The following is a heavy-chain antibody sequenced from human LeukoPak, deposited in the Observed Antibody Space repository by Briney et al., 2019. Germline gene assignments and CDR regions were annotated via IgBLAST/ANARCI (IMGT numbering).Heavy chain of an antibody. CDR1: GGSISSYY. Sequence: PSETLSLTCTVSGGSISSYYWSWIRQPPGKGLEWIGYIYYSGSTNYNSSLKSRVTISVDTSKNQFSLKLSSVTAADTAVYYCARGHMITFGFYGKFDPWGQGTLVTVSS. CDR3: ARGHMITFGFYGKFDP. D-gene: IGHD3-16*01. V-gene: IGHV4-59*01. J-gene: IGHJ5*02. CDR2: IYYSGST.